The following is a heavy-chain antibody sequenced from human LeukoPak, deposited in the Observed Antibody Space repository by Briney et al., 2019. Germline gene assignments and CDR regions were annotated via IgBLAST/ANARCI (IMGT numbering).Heavy chain of an antibody. J-gene: IGHJ4*02. V-gene: IGHV1-2*02. Sequence: ASVKVSCKDSVCTFTDHAMHWVRQTPGQGLEWMGWINPNSGGTILAQQFQGRVSMIRDKSISTAYMELIRLVYDDTAVYYCARERDRTFDYWGQGTLVTVSS. CDR3: ARERDRTFDY. CDR2: INPNSGGT. CDR1: VCTFTDHA. D-gene: IGHD1-1*01.